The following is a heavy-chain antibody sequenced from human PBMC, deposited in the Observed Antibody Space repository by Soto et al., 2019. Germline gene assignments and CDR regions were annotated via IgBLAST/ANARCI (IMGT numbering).Heavy chain of an antibody. Sequence: XSVKVSCKASGYPFTSYGIIWVRQAPGQGLEWMGWISAYNGNTNYAQKLQGRVTMTTDTSTSTAYMELRSLRSDDTAVYYCARDMGGYDSSGYSDYWGQGTLVTVSS. V-gene: IGHV1-18*04. CDR3: ARDMGGYDSSGYSDY. CDR2: ISAYNGNT. D-gene: IGHD3-22*01. J-gene: IGHJ4*02. CDR1: GYPFTSYG.